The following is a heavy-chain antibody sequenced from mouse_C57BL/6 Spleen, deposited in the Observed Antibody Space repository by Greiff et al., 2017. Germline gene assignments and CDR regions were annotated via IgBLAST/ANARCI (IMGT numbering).Heavy chain of an antibody. CDR1: GYTFTSYW. Sequence: QVQLQQPGAELVKPGASVKLSCKASGYTFTSYWMHWVKQRPGQGLEWIGMIHPNSGSTNYNEKFKSKATLTVDKSSSTAYMQLSSLTSEDSACYYCARNDYDDLEAMDYWGQGTSVTVSS. CDR2: IHPNSGST. V-gene: IGHV1-64*01. CDR3: ARNDYDDLEAMDY. D-gene: IGHD2-4*01. J-gene: IGHJ4*01.